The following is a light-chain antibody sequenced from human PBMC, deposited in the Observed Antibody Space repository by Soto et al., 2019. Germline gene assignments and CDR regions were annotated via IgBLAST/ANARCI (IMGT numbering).Light chain of an antibody. J-gene: IGKJ5*01. CDR2: AAS. CDR1: QGISSW. CDR3: QQANRFPIT. Sequence: DIQMTQSQSSVSASVGDRVTITCRASQGISSWLAWYQQKPGKAPKLLIYAASSLKSGVPSKFSCSGSGTDFTLTISILQPEDFATYYFQQANRFPITFGQGTRLEIK. V-gene: IGKV1-12*01.